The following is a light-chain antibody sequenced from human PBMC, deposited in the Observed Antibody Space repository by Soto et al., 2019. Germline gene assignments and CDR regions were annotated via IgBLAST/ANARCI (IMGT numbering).Light chain of an antibody. CDR1: QNVDSNY. CDR2: GAS. Sequence: NGLTQSPGTLSCSPGGNATLSWRARQNVDSNYLARYQQKHGQAPRIIIVGASGRATGIPDRFSGSGSGTDFTITISRLEPEDFAVYYCQQYGSLSWTFGQGTKVDIK. J-gene: IGKJ1*01. CDR3: QQYGSLSWT. V-gene: IGKV3-20*01.